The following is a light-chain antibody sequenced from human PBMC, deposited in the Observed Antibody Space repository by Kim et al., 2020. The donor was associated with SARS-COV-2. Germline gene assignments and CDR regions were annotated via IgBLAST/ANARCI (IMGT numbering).Light chain of an antibody. V-gene: IGLV1-44*01. Sequence: GQRVTISCSGSSSNIGSNAVNWYLQLPGTAPKLLIYSNNQRLSGVPDRFSGSKSGTSASLAISGLQSEDEADYYCAAWDDSLNGPVFGGGTQLTVL. CDR3: AAWDDSLNGPV. CDR2: SNN. J-gene: IGLJ2*01. CDR1: SSNIGSNA.